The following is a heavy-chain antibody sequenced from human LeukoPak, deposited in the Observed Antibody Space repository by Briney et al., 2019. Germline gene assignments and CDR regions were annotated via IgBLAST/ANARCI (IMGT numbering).Heavy chain of an antibody. J-gene: IGHJ6*03. CDR3: ARCGVPIYYYYMHV. D-gene: IGHD2-21*01. V-gene: IGHV4-4*07. CDR2: IYSGGSA. Sequence: SETLSLTCTVSGGSISSYHWSWVRQPAGKGLEWIGRIYSGGSANYNPSLKSRVTMSVDTSKNQFSLKLNSVTAEDTAVYYCARCGVPIYYYYMHVWGKGTTVTISS. CDR1: GGSISSYH.